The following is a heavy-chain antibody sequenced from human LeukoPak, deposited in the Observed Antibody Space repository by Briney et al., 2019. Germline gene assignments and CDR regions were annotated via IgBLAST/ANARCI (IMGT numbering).Heavy chain of an antibody. CDR2: ISGSGGST. J-gene: IGHJ1*01. Sequence: QPGGSLRLSSAASGFTFSCYAMSWVRQAPGKGLEWVSAISGSGGSTYYADSVKGRFTISRDNSKSTLYLQMNSLRAEDTAVYYCAKDPFLVGATMQEAHATADFQHWGQGTLVTVSS. V-gene: IGHV3-23*01. D-gene: IGHD1-26*01. CDR1: GFTFSCYA. CDR3: AKDPFLVGATMQEAHATADFQH.